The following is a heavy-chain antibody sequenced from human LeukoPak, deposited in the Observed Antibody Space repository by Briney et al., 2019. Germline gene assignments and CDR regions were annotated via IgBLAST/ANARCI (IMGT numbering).Heavy chain of an antibody. CDR3: ARVGSSGWHEDYYFDY. CDR1: GYTFTSYG. Sequence: GASVKVSCKASGYTFTSYGISWVRQAPGQGLEWMGWISAYNGNTNYAQKLQGRVTMTTATSTSTAYMELRSLRSDDTAVYYCARVGSSGWHEDYYFDYWGQGTLVTVSS. V-gene: IGHV1-18*01. J-gene: IGHJ4*02. CDR2: ISAYNGNT. D-gene: IGHD6-19*01.